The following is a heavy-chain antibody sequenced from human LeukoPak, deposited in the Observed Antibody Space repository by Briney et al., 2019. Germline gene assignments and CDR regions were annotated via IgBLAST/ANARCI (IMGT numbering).Heavy chain of an antibody. V-gene: IGHV4-4*07. D-gene: IGHD1-26*01. CDR3: VGQAAGRGAFDI. J-gene: IGHJ3*02. Sequence: SETLSLTCTVSGGSSSSYYWSWIRQPAGKGLEWIGRIYTSGSTNYNPSLKSRVTMSVDTSKNQFSLELSSVTAADTAVYYCVGQAAGRGAFDIWGQGTMVTVSS. CDR2: IYTSGST. CDR1: GGSSSSYY.